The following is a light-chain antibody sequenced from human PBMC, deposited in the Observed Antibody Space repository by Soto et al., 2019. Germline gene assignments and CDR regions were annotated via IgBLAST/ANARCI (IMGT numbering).Light chain of an antibody. CDR3: SSYVGTNSYV. CDR2: EVY. V-gene: IGLV2-8*01. CDR1: SSDVGGYNY. J-gene: IGLJ1*01. Sequence: QSVLTQPPSASGSPGQSVTISCTGTSSDVGGYNYVSWYQHHPGKAPKLIIYEVYNRPSGVPDRFSGSKSGNTAALTVSGLQAEDEADYYCSSYVGTNSYVFGTGTKLTVL.